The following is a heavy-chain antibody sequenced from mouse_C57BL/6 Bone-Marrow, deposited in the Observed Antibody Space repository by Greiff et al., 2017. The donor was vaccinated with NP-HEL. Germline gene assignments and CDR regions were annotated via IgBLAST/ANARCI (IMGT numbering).Heavy chain of an antibody. CDR1: GYAFTNYL. CDR2: INPGSGGT. V-gene: IGHV1-54*01. D-gene: IGHD1-1*01. CDR3: AREEGGSTPFSFDY. J-gene: IGHJ2*01. Sequence: QVQLQQSGAELVRPGTSVKVSCKASGYAFTNYLIEWVKQRPGQGLAWIGVINPGSGGTNYNEKFKGKATLTADKSSSTAYMQLSSLTSEDSAVYFCAREEGGSTPFSFDYWGQGTTLTVSS.